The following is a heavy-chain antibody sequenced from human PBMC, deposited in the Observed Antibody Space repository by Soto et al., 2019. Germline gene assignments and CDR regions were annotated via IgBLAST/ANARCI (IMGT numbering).Heavy chain of an antibody. J-gene: IGHJ6*02. CDR2: INTDGTGT. CDR3: ARGYRYSSGRDV. D-gene: IGHD3-16*02. CDR1: GFTFSSYW. V-gene: IGHV3-74*01. Sequence: EVQLVESGGGLVQPGGSLRLSCAASGFTFSSYWMYWVRQAPGKGLVWVSRINTDGTGTTYADSVKGRFIISRDNPKNTRYLQMNSLRAEDTAVYYCARGYRYSSGRDVWGQGTTVTVSS.